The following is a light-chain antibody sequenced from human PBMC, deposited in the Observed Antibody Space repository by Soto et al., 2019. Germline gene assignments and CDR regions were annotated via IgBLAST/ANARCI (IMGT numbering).Light chain of an antibody. J-gene: IGKJ1*01. CDR3: QQYNNWPRT. CDR1: QSVSSN. Sequence: EIVMTQSPATLSVSPGERATLSCRASQSVSSNLAWYQQKPGQAPRLLIYGASTRATGIPARFSGSGSGTEFTLTISSLQSEDFAVYLCQQYNNWPRTFGQGTMVDIK. V-gene: IGKV3-15*01. CDR2: GAS.